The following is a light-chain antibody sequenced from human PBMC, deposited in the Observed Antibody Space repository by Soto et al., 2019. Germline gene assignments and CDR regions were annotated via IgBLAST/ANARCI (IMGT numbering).Light chain of an antibody. CDR3: HQYSTWRRT. Sequence: EIVMAQSPATLSVSPGERATLSCRASQSISNNLAWYQQKPGQAPRLIVYGASTRATGIPVRFSGSGSGTEFTLTISSLQSEDFAVYYGHQYSTWRRTFGPGTKVDIK. V-gene: IGKV3-15*01. CDR1: QSISNN. CDR2: GAS. J-gene: IGKJ3*01.